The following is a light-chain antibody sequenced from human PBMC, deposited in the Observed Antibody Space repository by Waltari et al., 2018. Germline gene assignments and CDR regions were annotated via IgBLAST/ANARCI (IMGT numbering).Light chain of an antibody. Sequence: EIVLTQSPGTLSLSPGERATLSCRASQSISSSSLAWYQQKPGQAPRLLIYCASSRATGIPDRFSGSGSGTDFTLTISRLEPEDFAVYYCQQYGSSLITFGQGTRLEIK. CDR3: QQYGSSLIT. V-gene: IGKV3-20*01. J-gene: IGKJ5*01. CDR2: CAS. CDR1: QSISSSS.